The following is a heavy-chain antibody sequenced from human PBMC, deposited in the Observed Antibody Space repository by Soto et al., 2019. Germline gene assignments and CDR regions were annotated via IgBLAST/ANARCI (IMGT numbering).Heavy chain of an antibody. CDR3: ARHNYGSGSTYFDY. V-gene: IGHV4-59*08. Sequence: QVQLQESGPGLVKPSDTLSLTCTVSGGSISSYYWSWIRQPPGKGLEWIGYIYYSGSTNYNPSLKSRVTISVSTSKNQFALKLNSMTAAYTAVYYCARHNYGSGSTYFDYWGQGTLVTVSS. CDR2: IYYSGST. CDR1: GGSISSYY. D-gene: IGHD3-10*01. J-gene: IGHJ4*02.